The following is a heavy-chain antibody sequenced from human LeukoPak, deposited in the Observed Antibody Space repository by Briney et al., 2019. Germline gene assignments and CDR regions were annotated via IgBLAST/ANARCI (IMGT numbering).Heavy chain of an antibody. CDR2: VNSDGSST. Sequence: GGSLRLSCAASGFTFSNYWMHWVRQAPGKGLVWVSRVNSDGSSTGYADSVKGRFTISRDSAKNTLYLQMNSLRAEDTAVYYCARSIAVAGYDYFDYWGQGTLVTVSS. J-gene: IGHJ4*02. CDR3: ARSIAVAGYDYFDY. V-gene: IGHV3-74*01. CDR1: GFTFSNYW. D-gene: IGHD6-19*01.